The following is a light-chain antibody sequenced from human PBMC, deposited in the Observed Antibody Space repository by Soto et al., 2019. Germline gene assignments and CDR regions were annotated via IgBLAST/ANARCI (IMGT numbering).Light chain of an antibody. CDR2: EAT. CDR1: SRDVGRYNF. Sequence: QSALTQPDSVSGSPGQTITISRTGTSRDVGRYNFVSWYQHHPGKAPKVIIYEATKRPSGVSNRFSGSKSGNTASLTISGLQAEDESDYYCCSYTTSRSYVFGTGTKLTVL. V-gene: IGLV2-23*01. J-gene: IGLJ1*01. CDR3: CSYTTSRSYV.